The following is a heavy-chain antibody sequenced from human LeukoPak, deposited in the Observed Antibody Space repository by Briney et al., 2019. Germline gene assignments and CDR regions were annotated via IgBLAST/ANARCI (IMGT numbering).Heavy chain of an antibody. J-gene: IGHJ6*02. D-gene: IGHD3-10*01. Sequence: ASVKVSCKASGYTFTSYAMNWVRQAPGQGLEWMGWINTNTGNPTYAQGFTGRFVFSLDTSVSTAYLQISSLKAEDTAVYYCARAGYYGSGSYYTKDYYYYGMDVWGQGTTVTVSS. V-gene: IGHV7-4-1*02. CDR1: GYTFTSYA. CDR3: ARAGYYGSGSYYTKDYYYYGMDV. CDR2: INTNTGNP.